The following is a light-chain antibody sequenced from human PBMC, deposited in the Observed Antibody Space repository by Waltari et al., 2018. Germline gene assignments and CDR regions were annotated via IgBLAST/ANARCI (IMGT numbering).Light chain of an antibody. CDR2: DAS. J-gene: IGKJ1*01. V-gene: IGKV3-20*01. CDR3: QKYGTLPAT. Sequence: EIVLTQSPGTLSLSPGERATLSCRASQSVSRFLAWYQQKPGQAPRLLIYDASTRVNGMPGRYSGGGSGTDFSLTISRLEPEDFAVYYCQKYGTLPATFGQGTKVEVK. CDR1: QSVSRF.